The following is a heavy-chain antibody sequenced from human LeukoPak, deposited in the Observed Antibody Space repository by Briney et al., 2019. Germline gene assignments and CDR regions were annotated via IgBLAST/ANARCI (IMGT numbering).Heavy chain of an antibody. CDR2: INPNSGGT. CDR3: AREDYDFWSGYLI. J-gene: IGHJ4*02. D-gene: IGHD3-3*01. Sequence: ASVTVSCKASGYTFTGYYMHWVRQAPGQGLEWMGWINPNSGGTNYAQKFQGRVTMTRDTSISTAYMELSRLRSDDTAVYYCAREDYDFWSGYLIWGQGTLVTVSS. CDR1: GYTFTGYY. V-gene: IGHV1-2*02.